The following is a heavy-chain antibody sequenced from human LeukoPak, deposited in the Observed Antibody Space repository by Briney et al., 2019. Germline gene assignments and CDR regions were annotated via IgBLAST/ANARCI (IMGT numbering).Heavy chain of an antibody. CDR1: SGSISGYY. CDR3: ARGASDYDILTGYIPAPFDY. J-gene: IGHJ4*02. V-gene: IGHV4-59*01. Sequence: SETLSLTCTVSSGSISGYYWSWIRQPPGKGLECIGYILYGGNTNYNPSLKSRVTIPVDTSKNQFSLKLNSVTAADTAVYYCARGASDYDILTGYIPAPFDYWGQGTLVTVSS. CDR2: ILYGGNT. D-gene: IGHD3-9*01.